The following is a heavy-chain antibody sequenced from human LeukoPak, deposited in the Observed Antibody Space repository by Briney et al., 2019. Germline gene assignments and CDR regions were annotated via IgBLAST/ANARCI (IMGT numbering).Heavy chain of an antibody. CDR1: GYTFTGYY. J-gene: IGHJ2*01. CDR2: INPNSGGT. D-gene: IGHD3-22*01. Sequence: ASVTVSCKASGYTFTGYYMHWVRQAPGQGLEWMGWINPNSGGTNYAQKFQGRVTMTRDTSISTAYMELSRLRSDDTAVYYCARDYYDSSGYLKIGFWYFDLWGRGTLVTVSS. CDR3: ARDYYDSSGYLKIGFWYFDL. V-gene: IGHV1-2*02.